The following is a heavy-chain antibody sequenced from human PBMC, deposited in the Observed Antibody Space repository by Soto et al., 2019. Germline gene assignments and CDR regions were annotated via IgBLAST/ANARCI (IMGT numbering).Heavy chain of an antibody. Sequence: GGSLRLSCAASGFTFSTYAMSCVRQAPGKGLEWVSTIDNSGGITYYADSVKGRFTISRDNSKNTLNLQMNSLRAEDTAVYYCARDYLVVPHRVIDYWGQGTLVTVSS. CDR1: GFTFSTYA. CDR2: IDNSGGIT. J-gene: IGHJ4*02. D-gene: IGHD2-2*01. CDR3: ARDYLVVPHRVIDY. V-gene: IGHV3-23*01.